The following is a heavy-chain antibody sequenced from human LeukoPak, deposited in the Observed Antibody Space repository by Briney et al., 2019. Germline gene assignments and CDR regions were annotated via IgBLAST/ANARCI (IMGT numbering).Heavy chain of an antibody. D-gene: IGHD2-21*02. CDR3: ASTRVVTRELDY. Sequence: TLSLTCDISVDSVFSNSAAWNWIRQSPTRGLEWLGRTYYRSKWYNDYAVSVKSRITINTDTSKNKFSLQLNSVTPDGTAVYYCASTRVVTRELDYWGQGTLVTVSS. V-gene: IGHV6-1*01. J-gene: IGHJ4*02. CDR2: TYYRSKWYN. CDR1: VDSVFSNSAA.